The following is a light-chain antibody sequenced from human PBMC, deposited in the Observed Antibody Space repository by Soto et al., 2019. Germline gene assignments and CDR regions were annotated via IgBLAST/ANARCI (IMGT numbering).Light chain of an antibody. Sequence: QTVVTQPPSVSGAPGQRVTLSCTGTSSNIGAGYDVNWFQQLPGTAPKLLIYGSSNRPSGVPDRFSGSKSGTSASLAITGLQAEDEADYHCLSYDRSLSAWVFGGGTKLTVL. CDR2: GSS. CDR3: LSYDRSLSAWV. V-gene: IGLV1-40*01. J-gene: IGLJ3*02. CDR1: SSNIGAGYD.